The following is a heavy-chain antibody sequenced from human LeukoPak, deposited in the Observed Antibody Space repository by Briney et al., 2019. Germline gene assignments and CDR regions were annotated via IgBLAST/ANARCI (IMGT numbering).Heavy chain of an antibody. CDR2: MNHNSGNT. J-gene: IGHJ3*02. CDR1: GYTFTSYD. Sequence: ASVKVSCKASGYTFTSYDINWVRQATGQGLEWMGWMNHNSGNTGYAQKFQGRVTMTRNTSICTAYMELSSLRSEDTAVYYCARGRGRGYSYGLCAFDIWGQGTMVTVSS. CDR3: ARGRGRGYSYGLCAFDI. D-gene: IGHD5-18*01. V-gene: IGHV1-8*01.